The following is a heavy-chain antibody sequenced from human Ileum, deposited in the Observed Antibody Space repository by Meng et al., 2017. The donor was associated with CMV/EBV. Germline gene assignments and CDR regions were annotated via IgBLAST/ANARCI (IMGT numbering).Heavy chain of an antibody. CDR3: ARHSCSTSSCHFDF. J-gene: IGHJ4*02. D-gene: IGHD2-2*01. CDR1: NYTFTSYG. CDR2: ISAYNGDT. V-gene: IGHV1-18*01. Sequence: ASVKVSCKASNYTFTSYGISWVRQAPGQGLEWMGWISAYNGDTNYAQKLQGSVTMTTDTSTSTAYMELRSLRSDDTAVYYCARHSCSTSSCHFDFWGQGTLVTVSS.